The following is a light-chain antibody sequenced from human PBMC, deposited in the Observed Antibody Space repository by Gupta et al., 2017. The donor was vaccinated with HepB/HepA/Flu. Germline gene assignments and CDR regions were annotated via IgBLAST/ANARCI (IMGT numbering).Light chain of an antibody. Sequence: EIVLTQSPDFLSATPKEKVTITCRASQSIGIILHWYQQKPEQSPKLLIKYASQDGSGVPSRFSGSGSGTDFTLTINSREAEDAATYYCQQRSSLPRTFGQGTKVVIK. J-gene: IGKJ1*01. V-gene: IGKV6-21*01. CDR2: YAS. CDR1: QSIGII. CDR3: QQRSSLPRT.